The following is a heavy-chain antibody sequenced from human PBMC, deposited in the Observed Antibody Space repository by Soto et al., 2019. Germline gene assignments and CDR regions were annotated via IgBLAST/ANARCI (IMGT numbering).Heavy chain of an antibody. J-gene: IGHJ4*02. CDR2: ISGSGGST. D-gene: IGHD6-13*01. Sequence: HPGGSLRLSCAASGFTFSSYAMSWVRQAPGKGLEWVSAISGSGGSTYYADSVKGRFTISRDNSKNTLYLQMNSLRAEDTAVYYCAKAYSRIAAASTTSISFDFDYWGQGTLVTVSS. V-gene: IGHV3-23*01. CDR1: GFTFSSYA. CDR3: AKAYSRIAAASTTSISFDFDY.